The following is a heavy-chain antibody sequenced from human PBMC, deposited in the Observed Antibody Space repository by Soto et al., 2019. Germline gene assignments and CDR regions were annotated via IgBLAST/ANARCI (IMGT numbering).Heavy chain of an antibody. J-gene: IGHJ6*02. CDR1: GYTFTSYG. CDR3: ARNYTVYTSYGMDV. Sequence: GASVKVSCKASGYTFTSYGISWVRQAPGQGLEWMGWISAYNGNTNYAQKLQGRVTMTTDTSTSTAYMELRSLRSDDTAVYYCARNYTVYTSYGMDVWGQGTTVTVSS. V-gene: IGHV1-18*04. D-gene: IGHD2-2*02. CDR2: ISAYNGNT.